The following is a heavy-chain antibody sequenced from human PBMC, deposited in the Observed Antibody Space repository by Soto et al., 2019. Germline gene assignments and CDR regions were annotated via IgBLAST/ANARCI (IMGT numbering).Heavy chain of an antibody. D-gene: IGHD3-3*01. Sequence: SETLSLTCTVSGGSISSSSYYWGWIRQPPGKGLEWIGSIYYSGSTYYNPSLKSRVTISVDTSKNQFSLKLSSVTAADTAVYYCARDLSRGGYDFRSWFDPWGQGTLVTVSS. V-gene: IGHV4-39*02. CDR1: GGSISSSSYY. CDR2: IYYSGST. J-gene: IGHJ5*02. CDR3: ARDLSRGGYDFRSWFDP.